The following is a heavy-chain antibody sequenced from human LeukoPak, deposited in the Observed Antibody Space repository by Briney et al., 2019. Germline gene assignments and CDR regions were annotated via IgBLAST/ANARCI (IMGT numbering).Heavy chain of an antibody. Sequence: ASVKVSCKASGYTFTSYDINWVRQATGQGLEWMGWMNPNSGNTGYAQKFQGRVTITRNTSISTAYMELSSLRSEDAAVYYCARGLYDFWSGIDYWGQGTLVTVSS. CDR2: MNPNSGNT. CDR3: ARGLYDFWSGIDY. J-gene: IGHJ4*02. CDR1: GYTFTSYD. V-gene: IGHV1-8*03. D-gene: IGHD3-3*01.